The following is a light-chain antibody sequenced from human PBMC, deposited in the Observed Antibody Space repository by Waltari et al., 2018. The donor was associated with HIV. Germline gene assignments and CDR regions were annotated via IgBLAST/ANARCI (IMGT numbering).Light chain of an antibody. J-gene: IGLJ3*02. CDR3: AAWDVTLHGWV. CDR1: GSHTGIKP. V-gene: IGLV1-44*01. Sequence: QSVLTPSPSASGTPGQRVPISCSGSGSHTGIKPINWFQQRPGTATKLLRFNDNERPSGFPDRFSGSKSVTSASLAISGLQSEDEANYYCAAWDVTLHGWVFGGGTKVTVL. CDR2: NDN.